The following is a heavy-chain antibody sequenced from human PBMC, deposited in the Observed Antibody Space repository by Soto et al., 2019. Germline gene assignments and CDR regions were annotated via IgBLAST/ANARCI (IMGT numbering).Heavy chain of an antibody. CDR3: YRHPCDYSGSSFCWSDP. J-gene: IGHJ5*02. CDR1: GFTFSGSA. Sequence: EVQLVESGGGLVQPGGSLKLSCAGSGFTFSGSALHWVRQASGKGLEWVGRIRSKANSYATAYAASVKGRLTISRDDYKNAAYLQMNSANTEDAAVYEYYRHPCDYSGSSFCWSDPWGKGALVTVSS. D-gene: IGHD1-26*01. CDR2: IRSKANSYAT. V-gene: IGHV3-73*01.